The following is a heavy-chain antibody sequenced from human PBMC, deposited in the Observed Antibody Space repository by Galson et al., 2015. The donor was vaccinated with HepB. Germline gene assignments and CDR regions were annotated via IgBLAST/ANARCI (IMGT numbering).Heavy chain of an antibody. CDR2: IDPSDSYT. CDR3: ARHQSSGWSQAPFDY. CDR1: GYSFTSYW. J-gene: IGHJ4*02. Sequence: QSGAEVKKPGESLRISCKGSGYSFTSYWISWVRQMPGKGLEWMGRIDPSDSYTNYSPSFQGHVTISADKSISTAYLQWSSLKASDTAMYYCARHQSSGWSQAPFDYWGQGTLVTVSS. D-gene: IGHD6-19*01. V-gene: IGHV5-10-1*01.